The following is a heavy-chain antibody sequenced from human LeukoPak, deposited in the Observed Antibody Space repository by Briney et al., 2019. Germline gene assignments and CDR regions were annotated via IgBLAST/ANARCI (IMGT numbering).Heavy chain of an antibody. CDR3: ARDVWFGAGRTFDY. D-gene: IGHD3-10*01. CDR1: GGSISSRSYY. V-gene: IGHV4-61*02. J-gene: IGHJ4*02. Sequence: SETLSLTCTVSGGSISSRSYYWSWIRQPAGKGLEWIGRIYTSGSTNYNPSLKSRVTISVDTSKNQFSLKLSSVTAADTAVYYCARDVWFGAGRTFDYWGQGTLVTVSS. CDR2: IYTSGST.